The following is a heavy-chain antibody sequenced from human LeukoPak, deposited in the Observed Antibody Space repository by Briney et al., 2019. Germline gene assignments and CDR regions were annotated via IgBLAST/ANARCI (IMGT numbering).Heavy chain of an antibody. CDR2: ISYDGSNK. CDR3: AKNARDYGDYDHYGMDV. J-gene: IGHJ6*04. CDR1: GFTFGTYA. D-gene: IGHD4-17*01. V-gene: IGHV3-30*18. Sequence: GGPLRLSCAASGFTFGTYAMHWVRQAPGKGLEWVAVISYDGSNKYYADSVKGRFTISRDNSKNTLYLQRNSLRPEDTAVYYCAKNARDYGDYDHYGMDVWGKGTTVTVSS.